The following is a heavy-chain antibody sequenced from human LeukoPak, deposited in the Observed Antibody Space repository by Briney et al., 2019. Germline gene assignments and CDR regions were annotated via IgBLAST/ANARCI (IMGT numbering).Heavy chain of an antibody. V-gene: IGHV1-24*01. J-gene: IGHJ4*02. CDR1: GYTLTELS. Sequence: ASVKVSCKVSGYTLTELSMHWVRQAPGKGLGWMGGFDPEDGETIYAQKFQGRVTMTEDTSTDTAYMELSSLRSEDTAVYYCGRSVLLREGDPLDYWGQGTLVTVSS. CDR2: FDPEDGET. CDR3: GRSVLLREGDPLDY. D-gene: IGHD3-16*01.